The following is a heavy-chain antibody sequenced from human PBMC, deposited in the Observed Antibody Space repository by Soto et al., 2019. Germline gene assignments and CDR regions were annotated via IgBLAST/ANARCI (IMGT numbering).Heavy chain of an antibody. CDR2: IYYSGST. Sequence: PSETLSLACTVSGGSVGSGSYYWSWIRQPPAKGLEWIGYIYYSGSTNYNPSLKSPVTISVDKSKNQFSLKLSAVTAAVTAMYYCARETTWIQLWHDAFDIWGQGTMVTVSS. J-gene: IGHJ3*02. CDR3: ARETTWIQLWHDAFDI. D-gene: IGHD5-18*01. CDR1: GGSVGSGSYY. V-gene: IGHV4-61*01.